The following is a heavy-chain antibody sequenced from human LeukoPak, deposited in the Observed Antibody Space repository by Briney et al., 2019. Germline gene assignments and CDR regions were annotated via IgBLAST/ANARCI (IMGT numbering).Heavy chain of an antibody. CDR3: ARGGLLNWFDP. V-gene: IGHV4-39*07. D-gene: IGHD2-21*01. Sequence: PSETLSLTCTVSGVSISTIGYYWGWIRQPPGKGLEWIGSIYYSGITYYNPSLKSRVTISIDTSNNQFSLTLSSVTAADTAVYYCARGGLLNWFDPWGQGTLVTVSS. J-gene: IGHJ5*02. CDR1: GVSISTIGYY. CDR2: IYYSGIT.